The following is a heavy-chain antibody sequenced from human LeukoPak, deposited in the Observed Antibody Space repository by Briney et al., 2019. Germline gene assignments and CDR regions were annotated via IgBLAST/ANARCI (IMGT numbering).Heavy chain of an antibody. CDR1: GFTFSSYE. CDR2: ISSSGSTI. CDR3: ARDPHDYGDYDWGY. Sequence: TGGSLRLSCAASGFTFSSYEMNWVRQAPGKGLEWVSYISSSGSTIYYADSVKGRFTISRDSAKNSLYLQMNSLRAEDTAVYYCARDPHDYGDYDWGYWGQGTLVTVSS. J-gene: IGHJ4*02. V-gene: IGHV3-48*03. D-gene: IGHD4-17*01.